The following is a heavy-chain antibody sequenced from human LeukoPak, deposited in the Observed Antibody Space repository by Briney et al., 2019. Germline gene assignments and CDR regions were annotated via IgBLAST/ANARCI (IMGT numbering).Heavy chain of an antibody. V-gene: IGHV1-3*01. CDR3: ARDRITIPPFDP. D-gene: IGHD3-9*01. CDR2: INAGNGNT. CDR1: EYTFTSYA. Sequence: ASVKVSCKASEYTFTSYAMHWVRQAPGQRLEWMGWINAGNGNTKYSQKFQGRVTITRDTSASTAYMELSSLRSEDTAVYYCARDRITIPPFDPWGQGTLVTVSS. J-gene: IGHJ5*02.